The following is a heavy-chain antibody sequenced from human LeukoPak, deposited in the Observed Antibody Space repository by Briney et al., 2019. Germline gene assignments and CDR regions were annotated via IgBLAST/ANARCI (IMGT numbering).Heavy chain of an antibody. J-gene: IGHJ4*02. CDR1: GFSFSSYG. V-gene: IGHV3-30*02. CDR2: IRFDGSNK. Sequence: PGGSLRLSCVASGFSFSSYGMHWVRRAPGKGLEWMTFIRFDGSNKYYADSVKGRFTISRDNSKNTLYLQMNSLRAEDTAVYYCTTRTYYYDSSGYYIWDYWGQGTLVTVSS. CDR3: TTRTYYYDSSGYYIWDY. D-gene: IGHD3-22*01.